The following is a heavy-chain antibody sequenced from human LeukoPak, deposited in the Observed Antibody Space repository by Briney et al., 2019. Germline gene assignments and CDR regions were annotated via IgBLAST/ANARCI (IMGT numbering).Heavy chain of an antibody. CDR1: GFTFSRYW. CDR3: ARLYSYAMDV. CDR2: IKEDGSDK. Sequence: QSGGSLRLSCAASGFTFSRYWMTWVRQAPGKGLEWVAKIKEDGSDKYYVDSLKGRFTISKDNAKNSLYMQMNSLRAEDTAVYYCARLYSYAMDVWGQGTTVTVSS. V-gene: IGHV3-7*01. J-gene: IGHJ6*02.